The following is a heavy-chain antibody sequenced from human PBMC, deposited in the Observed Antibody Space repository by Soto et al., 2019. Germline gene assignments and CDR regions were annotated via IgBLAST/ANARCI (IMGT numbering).Heavy chain of an antibody. CDR1: GYTFSSYA. CDR3: ARDTGDGTFDF. D-gene: IGHD2-8*02. CDR2: INAGYGNT. Sequence: QVHLVQSGAEVRKPGASVKVSCKASGYTFSSYAMHWVRQAPGQRLEWMGWINAGYGNTKSSQKFQDRVTISRDTSESTAYMELTSLRSEDTAVYHCARDTGDGTFDFCGQGTLVTVSS. J-gene: IGHJ4*02. V-gene: IGHV1-3*01.